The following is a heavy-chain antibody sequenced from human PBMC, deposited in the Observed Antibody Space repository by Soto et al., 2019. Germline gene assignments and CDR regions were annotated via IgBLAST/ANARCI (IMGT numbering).Heavy chain of an antibody. CDR2: ISSSSSYT. V-gene: IGHV3-11*06. CDR3: ARGPPGIVTHFDY. Sequence: PGGSLRLSCAASGFTFSDYYMSWIRQAPGKGLEWVSYISSSSSYTNSADSVKGRFTISRDNGKNSLYLQMNSLRAEDTAVYYCARGPPGIVTHFDYWGQGTLVTVSS. D-gene: IGHD3-16*02. J-gene: IGHJ4*02. CDR1: GFTFSDYY.